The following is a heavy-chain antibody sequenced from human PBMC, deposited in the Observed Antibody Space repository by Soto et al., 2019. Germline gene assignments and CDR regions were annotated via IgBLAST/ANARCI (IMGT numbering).Heavy chain of an antibody. CDR3: AREQGPNYHGMDV. Sequence: QVQLQESGPGLVKPSETLSLTCTVSGGSVSSYYWSWIRQPPGKGLEWIGYIYYSGSTNNNPSLKSRVTISVDTSKNQFSLKLTSVTAADTAVYYFAREQGPNYHGMDVWGQGTTVIASS. CDR1: GGSVSSYY. CDR2: IYYSGST. V-gene: IGHV4-59*02. D-gene: IGHD1-7*01. J-gene: IGHJ6*02.